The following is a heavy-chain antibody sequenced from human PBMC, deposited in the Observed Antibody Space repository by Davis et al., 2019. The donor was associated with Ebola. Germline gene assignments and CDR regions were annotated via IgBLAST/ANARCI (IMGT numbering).Heavy chain of an antibody. CDR2: ISSSGSTI. CDR1: GFTFSDYY. CDR3: ARDLRWIAAAGNYFDY. J-gene: IGHJ4*02. D-gene: IGHD6-13*01. V-gene: IGHV3-11*01. Sequence: GGSLRLSCAASGFTFSDYYMSWIRQAPGTGLEWVSYISSSGSTIYYADSVKGRFTISRDNAKNSLYLQMNSLRAEDTAVYYCARDLRWIAAAGNYFDYWGQGTLVTVSS.